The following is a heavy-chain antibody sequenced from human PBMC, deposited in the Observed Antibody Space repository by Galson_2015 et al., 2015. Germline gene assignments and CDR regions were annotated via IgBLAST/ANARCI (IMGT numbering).Heavy chain of an antibody. D-gene: IGHD3-16*02. CDR1: GFTFSSYW. J-gene: IGHJ4*02. CDR2: IKQDGSEK. Sequence: SLRLSCAASGFTFSSYWMSWVRQAPGKGLEWVANIKQDGSEKYYVVSVKGRFTISRDNAKNSLYLQMNSLRAEDTAVYYCARESLLYDYVWGSYRFDYWGQGTLVTVSS. V-gene: IGHV3-7*01. CDR3: ARESLLYDYVWGSYRFDY.